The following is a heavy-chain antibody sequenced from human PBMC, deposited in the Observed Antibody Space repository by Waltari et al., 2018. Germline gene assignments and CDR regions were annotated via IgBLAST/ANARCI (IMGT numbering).Heavy chain of an antibody. CDR1: GLTVSSNY. CDR2: IYSGGRT. J-gene: IGHJ4*02. Sequence: EVQLVESGGGLIQPGGSLRLSCAASGLTVSSNYMSWVRPAPGKGLEWVSIIYSGGRTYHADSVKGRFTISRDNSKNTLYLQMNSLRAEDTAVYYCARAVRGYYFDYWGQGTLVTVSS. D-gene: IGHD5-12*01. CDR3: ARAVRGYYFDY. V-gene: IGHV3-53*01.